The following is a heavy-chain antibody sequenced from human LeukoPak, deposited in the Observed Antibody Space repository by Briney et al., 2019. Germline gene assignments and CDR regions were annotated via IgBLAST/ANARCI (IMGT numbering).Heavy chain of an antibody. J-gene: IGHJ4*02. D-gene: IGHD6-13*01. CDR3: ARADSSSWDFDY. V-gene: IGHV4-59*06. Sequence: SETLSLTCTVSGGSISSYYWSWIRQHPGKGLEWIGYIYYSGSTYYNPSLKSRVTISVDTSKNQFSLKLSSVTAADTAVYYCARADSSSWDFDYWGQGTLVTVSS. CDR2: IYYSGST. CDR1: GGSISSYY.